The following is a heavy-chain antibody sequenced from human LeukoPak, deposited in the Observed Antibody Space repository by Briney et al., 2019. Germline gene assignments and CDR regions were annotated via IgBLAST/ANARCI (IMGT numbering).Heavy chain of an antibody. J-gene: IGHJ3*02. CDR3: ASRKRELLGAFDI. D-gene: IGHD1-26*01. Sequence: GGSLRLSCAASGFTFSNYAMSWVRQAPGKGLEWVSGINWNGGSTGYADSVKGRFTISRDNAKNSLYLQMNSLRAEDTALYYCASRKRELLGAFDIWGQGTMVTVSS. V-gene: IGHV3-20*04. CDR1: GFTFSNYA. CDR2: INWNGGST.